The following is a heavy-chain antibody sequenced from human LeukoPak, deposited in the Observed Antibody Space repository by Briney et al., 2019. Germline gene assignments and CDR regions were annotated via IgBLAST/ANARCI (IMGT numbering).Heavy chain of an antibody. V-gene: IGHV3-23*01. CDR1: GFTFSSYA. J-gene: IGHJ4*02. CDR2: ISGSGGST. D-gene: IGHD5-18*01. CDR3: AKIPIQLWSRTGYYFDY. Sequence: GGSLRLSCAASGFTFSSYAMSWVRQAPGKGLEWVSAISGSGGSTYYADSVKGRFTISRDNSKNTLYLQMNSLRAEDTAVYYCAKIPIQLWSRTGYYFDYWGQGTLVTVSS.